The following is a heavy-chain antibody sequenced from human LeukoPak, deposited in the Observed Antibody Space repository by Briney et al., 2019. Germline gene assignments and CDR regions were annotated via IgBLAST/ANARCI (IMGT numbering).Heavy chain of an antibody. D-gene: IGHD6-13*01. CDR1: GYTFTSYY. J-gene: IGHJ4*02. V-gene: IGHV1-46*01. Sequence: ASVKVSCKASGYTFTSYYMHWVRQAPGQGLEWMGIINPSGGSTSYAQKFQGRVTMTRDTSISTAYMELSRLRSDDTAVYYCARDSSGQQLVKFDYWGQGTLVTVSS. CDR3: ARDSSGQQLVKFDY. CDR2: INPSGGST.